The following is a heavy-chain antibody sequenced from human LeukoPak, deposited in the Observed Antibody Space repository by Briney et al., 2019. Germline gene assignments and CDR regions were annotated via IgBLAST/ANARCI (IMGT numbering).Heavy chain of an antibody. J-gene: IGHJ5*02. V-gene: IGHV3-11*01. D-gene: IGHD3-10*01. CDR2: ISSSGSTI. CDR3: ARDKDGYGSGNHWFDP. Sequence: GGSLRLSCAASGFTFSDYNMSWIRQAPGKGLEWVSYISSSGSTIYYADSVKGRFTISRDNAKTSLYLQMNSLRAEDTAVYYCARDKDGYGSGNHWFDPWGQGTLVTVSS. CDR1: GFTFSDYN.